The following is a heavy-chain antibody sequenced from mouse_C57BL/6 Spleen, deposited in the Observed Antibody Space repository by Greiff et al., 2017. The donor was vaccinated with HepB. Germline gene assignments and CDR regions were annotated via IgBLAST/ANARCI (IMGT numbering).Heavy chain of an antibody. CDR2: IHPNSGST. CDR3: ARRVITTVVATDY. V-gene: IGHV1-64*01. D-gene: IGHD1-1*01. Sequence: VQLQQPGAELVKPGASVKLSCKASGYTFTSYWMPWVKQRPGQGLEWIGMIHPNSGSTNYNEKFKSKATLTVDKSSSTAYMQLSSLTSEDSAVYYCARRVITTVVATDYWGQGTTLTVSS. CDR1: GYTFTSYW. J-gene: IGHJ2*01.